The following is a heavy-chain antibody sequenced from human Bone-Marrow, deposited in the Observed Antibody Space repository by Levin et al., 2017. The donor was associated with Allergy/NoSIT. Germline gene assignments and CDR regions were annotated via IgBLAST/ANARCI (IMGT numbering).Heavy chain of an antibody. V-gene: IGHV3-7*01. Sequence: HAGGSLRLSCAASGFTFRTFWMSWVRQAPGKGLEWVANIKQDGSDKYYVDSVEGRFTVSRDNAKTSLYLQINSLRLEDTAVYYCSSDHDAADEYFDFWGQGTLVTVSS. CDR1: GFTFRTFW. J-gene: IGHJ4*02. D-gene: IGHD1-1*01. CDR2: IKQDGSDK. CDR3: SSDHDAADEYFDF.